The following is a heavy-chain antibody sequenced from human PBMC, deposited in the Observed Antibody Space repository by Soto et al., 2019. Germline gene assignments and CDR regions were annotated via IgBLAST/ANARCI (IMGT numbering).Heavy chain of an antibody. V-gene: IGHV3-30*18. Sequence: VQLLESGGGLVQPGGSLRLSCAASGFTFSSYGMHWVRQAPGKGLEWVAVISYDGSNKYYADSVKGRFTISRDNSKNTLYLQMNSLRAEDTAVYYCAKGHYDFWSGYSDYWGQGTLVTVSS. J-gene: IGHJ4*02. CDR1: GFTFSSYG. D-gene: IGHD3-3*01. CDR2: ISYDGSNK. CDR3: AKGHYDFWSGYSDY.